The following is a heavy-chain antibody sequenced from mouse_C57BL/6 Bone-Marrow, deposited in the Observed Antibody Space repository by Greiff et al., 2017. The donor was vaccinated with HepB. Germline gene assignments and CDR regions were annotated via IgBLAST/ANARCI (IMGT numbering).Heavy chain of an antibody. Sequence: QVQLQQPGAELVKPGASVKMSCKASGYTFTSYWITWVKQRPGQGLEWIGDIYPGSGSTNYNEKFKSKATLTVDTSSSTAYMQLSSLTSEDSAVYYCAAAGAIYYDYDDGGRDFDYWGQGTTLTVSS. CDR3: AAAGAIYYDYDDGGRDFDY. D-gene: IGHD2-4*01. CDR2: IYPGSGST. J-gene: IGHJ2*01. CDR1: GYTFTSYW. V-gene: IGHV1-55*01.